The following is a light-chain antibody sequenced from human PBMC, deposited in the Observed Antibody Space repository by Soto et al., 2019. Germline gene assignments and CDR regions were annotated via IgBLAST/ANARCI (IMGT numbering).Light chain of an antibody. J-gene: IGLJ1*01. Sequence: QSVLTQPPSASGTPGQRVTISCSGSSSNIGRNTANWYQQLPGTAPKLLIYNNNQRPSGVPDRFSGSKSGTSASLAISGLQSEHEANYYCAAGDDSLRGYVFGSGTKLTV. CDR3: AAGDDSLRGYV. CDR1: SSNIGRNT. CDR2: NNN. V-gene: IGLV1-44*01.